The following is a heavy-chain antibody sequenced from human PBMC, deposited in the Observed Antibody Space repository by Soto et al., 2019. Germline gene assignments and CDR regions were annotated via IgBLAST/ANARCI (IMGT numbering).Heavy chain of an antibody. CDR3: GRAGIAAAGNDAFDI. D-gene: IGHD6-13*01. CDR2: INSDGSST. J-gene: IGHJ3*02. V-gene: IGHV3-74*01. CDR1: VFTFSSYW. Sequence: VGSLRLSCASSVFTFSSYWMHCVRQAPGKGLVWVSRINSDGSSTSYADSVKGRFTISRDNAKNTLYLQMNSLRAEDTAVYYCGRAGIAAAGNDAFDIWGQGTMVTVSS.